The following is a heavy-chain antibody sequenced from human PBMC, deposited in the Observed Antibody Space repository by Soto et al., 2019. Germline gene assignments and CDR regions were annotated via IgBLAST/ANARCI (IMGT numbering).Heavy chain of an antibody. CDR3: ARGLSHWFDP. V-gene: IGHV4-31*03. CDR1: GGSISSGGYY. Sequence: NPSETLSLTCTVSGGSISSGGYYWSWIRQHPGKGLEWIGYIYYSGSTYYNPSLKSRVTISVDTSKNQFSLKLSSVTAADTAVYYCARGLSHWFDPWGQGTLVTVSS. CDR2: IYYSGST. J-gene: IGHJ5*02.